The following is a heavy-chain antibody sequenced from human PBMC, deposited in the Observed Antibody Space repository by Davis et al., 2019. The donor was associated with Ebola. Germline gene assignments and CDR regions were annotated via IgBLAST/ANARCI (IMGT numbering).Heavy chain of an antibody. Sequence: GESLKISCAASGFTVSSNYMSWVRQAPGKGLEWVGRIKSKTDGGTTEYAAPVKGRFTISRDDSKNTVYLQMNSLKTEDGAVYYCTTLTFGYWGQGTLVTVSS. CDR2: IKSKTDGGTT. D-gene: IGHD2/OR15-2a*01. J-gene: IGHJ4*02. CDR1: GFTVSSNY. V-gene: IGHV3-15*01. CDR3: TTLTFGY.